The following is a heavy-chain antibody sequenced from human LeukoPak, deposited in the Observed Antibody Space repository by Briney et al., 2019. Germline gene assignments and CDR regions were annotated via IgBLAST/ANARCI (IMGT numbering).Heavy chain of an antibody. Sequence: ASVKVSCKASGYTFTGYYMHWVRQAPGQGLEWMGWINPNSGGTNYAQKFQGRVTMTRDTSISTAYMELSGLRSDDTAVYYCAREIFVDTAMVIFDYWGQGTLVTVSS. J-gene: IGHJ4*02. V-gene: IGHV1-2*02. CDR1: GYTFTGYY. CDR2: INPNSGGT. D-gene: IGHD5-18*01. CDR3: AREIFVDTAMVIFDY.